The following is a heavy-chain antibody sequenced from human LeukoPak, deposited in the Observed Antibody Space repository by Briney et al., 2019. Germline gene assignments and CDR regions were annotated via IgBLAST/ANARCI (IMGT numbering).Heavy chain of an antibody. CDR2: IIPIFGTA. J-gene: IGHJ5*02. V-gene: IGHV1-69*05. Sequence: SVKVSCKASGGTFSRYAISWVRQAPGQGLEWMGGIIPIFGTANYAQKFQGRVTMTRDTSTSTAYMELSSLTSEDTAVYYCARDRGGSMVRGFAYWFDPWGQGTLVTVSS. D-gene: IGHD3-10*01. CDR3: ARDRGGSMVRGFAYWFDP. CDR1: GGTFSRYA.